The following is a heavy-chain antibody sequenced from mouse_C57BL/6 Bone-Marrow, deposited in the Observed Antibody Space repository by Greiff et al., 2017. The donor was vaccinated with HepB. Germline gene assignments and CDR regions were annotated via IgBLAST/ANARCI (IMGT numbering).Heavy chain of an antibody. J-gene: IGHJ3*01. CDR3: YYGSSYVEFAY. Sequence: VKVVESGPGLVAPSQSLSITCTVSGFSLTSYGVSWVRQPPGKGLEWLGVIWGDGSTNYHSALISRLSISKDNSKSQVFLKLNSLQTDDTATYFNYYGSSYVEFAYWGQGTRVTVSA. V-gene: IGHV2-3*01. D-gene: IGHD1-1*01. CDR2: IWGDGST. CDR1: GFSLTSYG.